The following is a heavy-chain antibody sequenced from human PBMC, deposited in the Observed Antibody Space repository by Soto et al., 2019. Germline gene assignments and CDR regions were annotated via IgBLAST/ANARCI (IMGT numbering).Heavy chain of an antibody. CDR1: GFTFSSYA. CDR2: ISGSGGST. CDR3: AKDRIVVVVAAHVVYFDY. V-gene: IGHV3-23*01. D-gene: IGHD2-15*01. J-gene: IGHJ4*02. Sequence: PGGSLRLSCAASGFTFSSYAMSWVRQAPGKGLEWVSAISGSGGSTYYADSVKGRFTISRDNSKNTLYLQMNSLRAEDTAVYYCAKDRIVVVVAAHVVYFDYWGQGTLVTVSS.